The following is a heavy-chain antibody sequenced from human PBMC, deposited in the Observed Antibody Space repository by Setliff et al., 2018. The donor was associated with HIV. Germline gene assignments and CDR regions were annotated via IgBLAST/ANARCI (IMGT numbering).Heavy chain of an antibody. CDR1: GYTFIHYD. CDR2: MNPNSGNT. CDR3: ARGKVRVVGSIDWFDP. J-gene: IGHJ5*02. Sequence: ASVKVSCKASGYTFIHYDINWVRQAAGQGLEWMGWMNPNSGNTAYAQKFQGRVTMTRDTSVTTAYMELSSLRYEDTAVYYCARGKVRVVGSIDWFDPWGQGTLVT. D-gene: IGHD1-26*01. V-gene: IGHV1-8*02.